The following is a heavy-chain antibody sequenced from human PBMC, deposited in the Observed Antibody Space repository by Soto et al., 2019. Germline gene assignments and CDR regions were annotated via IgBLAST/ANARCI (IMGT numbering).Heavy chain of an antibody. D-gene: IGHD3-3*01. CDR1: GFTFSSYA. CDR2: ISSNGGST. CDR3: AREGGEDYDFWSGLSGLDP. Sequence: GGSLRLSCAASGFTFSSYAMHWVRQAPGKGLEYVSAISSNGGSTYYANSVKGRFTISRDNSKNTLYLQMGSLRAEDMAVYYCAREGGEDYDFWSGLSGLDPWGQGTLVTVSS. J-gene: IGHJ5*02. V-gene: IGHV3-64*01.